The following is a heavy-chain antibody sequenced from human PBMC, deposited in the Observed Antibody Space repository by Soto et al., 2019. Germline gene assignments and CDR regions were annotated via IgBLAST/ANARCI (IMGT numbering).Heavy chain of an antibody. CDR3: ARQGDRRFSAWYNWFDP. J-gene: IGHJ5*01. CDR1: GYSFTNYW. V-gene: IGHV5-10-1*01. D-gene: IGHD6-19*01. Sequence: PGESLKISCKGSGYSFTNYWITWVRQMRGKGLEWMGRIDPSDSYVNYSPSFQGHVTVSVDKSISTAYLQWSSLKASDSAIYYCARQGDRRFSAWYNWFDPWGQGTQVSVTS. CDR2: IDPSDSYV.